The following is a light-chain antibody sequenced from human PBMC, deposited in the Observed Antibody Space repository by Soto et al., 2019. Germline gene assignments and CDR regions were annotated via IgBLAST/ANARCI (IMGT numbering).Light chain of an antibody. CDR1: SSDVGGYNY. V-gene: IGLV2-14*01. Sequence: QSALTQPASVSGSPGQSITISCTGTSSDVGGYNYVSWYQQHPGKAPKLMIYDVSNRPSGVSNRFSGSKSGNTASLTISGRQAEEEAVYSSLSYTGSSTFYVFGPGTKLPVL. J-gene: IGLJ1*01. CDR2: DVS. CDR3: LSYTGSSTFYV.